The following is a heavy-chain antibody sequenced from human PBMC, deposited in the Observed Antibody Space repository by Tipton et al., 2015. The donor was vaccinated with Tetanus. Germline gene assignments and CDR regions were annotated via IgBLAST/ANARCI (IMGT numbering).Heavy chain of an antibody. CDR3: ARQTLSLDRLFKPPDVLDL. CDR1: GGSINSSHHF. D-gene: IGHD1-1*01. J-gene: IGHJ3*01. V-gene: IGHV4-39*01. Sequence: TLSLTCTVSGGSINSSHHFWGWIRQPPGKGLEWIGAIYYRGSTFYNPSLKDRVSISVDRSKNQFSLRLSSVTAADTSVYYCARQTLSLDRLFKPPDVLDLWGQGTMVIVSS. CDR2: IYYRGST.